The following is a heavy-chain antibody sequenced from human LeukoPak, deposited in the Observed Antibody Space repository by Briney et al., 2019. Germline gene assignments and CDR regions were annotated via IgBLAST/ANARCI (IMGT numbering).Heavy chain of an antibody. J-gene: IGHJ5*02. CDR1: GGSISSGGYS. V-gene: IGHV4-30-2*01. D-gene: IGHD6-13*01. Sequence: SQTLSLTCAVSGGSISSGGYSWSWILQPPGKGLEWIGYICHSGSTYYNPSLKSRVTISVDRSKNQFSLKLSSVTAADTAVYYCARGIAAAGTGRNWFDPWGQGTLVTVSS. CDR3: ARGIAAAGTGRNWFDP. CDR2: ICHSGST.